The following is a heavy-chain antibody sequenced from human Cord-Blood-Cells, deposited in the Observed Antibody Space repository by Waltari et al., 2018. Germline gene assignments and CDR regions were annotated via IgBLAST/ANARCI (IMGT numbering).Heavy chain of an antibody. V-gene: IGHV1-69*01. J-gene: IGHJ3*02. D-gene: IGHD3-16*01. CDR1: GGTFSSYA. Sequence: QVQLVQSGAEVKKPGSSGQVSCKASGGTFSSYAIGWVRQAPGQGLGWMGGSIPIFGTANYAQKFQGRVTITADESTSTAYMELSSLRSEDTAVYYCARGGEDWGDAFDIWGQGTMVTVSS. CDR3: ARGGEDWGDAFDI. CDR2: SIPIFGTA.